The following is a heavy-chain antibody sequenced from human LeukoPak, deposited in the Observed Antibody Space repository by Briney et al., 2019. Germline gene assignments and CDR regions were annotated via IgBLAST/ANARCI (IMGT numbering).Heavy chain of an antibody. V-gene: IGHV4-4*07. CDR2: ISTSGNT. CDR3: ARGEGNYFDY. CDR1: GGSISSYY. Sequence: SETLSLTCTVSGGSISSYYWTWIRQPAGKGLEWIGRISTSGNTNYTPSLKSRVTMSVDTSRNQFSLKLTSVTAAGAAVYYCARGEGNYFDYWGQGALVTVSS. J-gene: IGHJ4*02.